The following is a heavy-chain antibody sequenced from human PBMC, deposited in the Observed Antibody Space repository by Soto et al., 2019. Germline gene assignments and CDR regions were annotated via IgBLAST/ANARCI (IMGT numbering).Heavy chain of an antibody. CDR1: GVTFTYAW. J-gene: IGHJ6*02. CDR2: IKSKTDGGTT. D-gene: IGHD6-13*01. V-gene: IGHV3-15*01. CDR3: TTGSCRYDPYELCV. Sequence: EVQLVESGGGLVKPGGSLRLSCAASGVTFTYAWMSWVRQAPGKGLEWVGRIKSKTDGGTTDYAAPVKCRITISRDDLENTLYWKMNSLKTVDTAVYYCTTGSCRYDPYELCVLGQGTTVTV.